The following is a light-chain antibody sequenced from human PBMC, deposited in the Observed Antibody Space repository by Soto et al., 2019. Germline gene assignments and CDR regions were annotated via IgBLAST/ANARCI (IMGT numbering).Light chain of an antibody. J-gene: IGKJ1*01. Sequence: DIVLTQSPATLYLSPGERATLSCRASQSVRNNFVAWYQHQPGQAPRLLIYGASTRVTGIPDRFTGSGSETDFTLTISRLEPEDFAVYHCQQYGSSPTFGQGTKVDIK. V-gene: IGKV3-20*01. CDR2: GAS. CDR1: QSVRNNF. CDR3: QQYGSSPT.